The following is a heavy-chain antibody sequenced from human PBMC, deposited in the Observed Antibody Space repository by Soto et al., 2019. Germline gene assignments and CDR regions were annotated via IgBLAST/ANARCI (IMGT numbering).Heavy chain of an antibody. Sequence: QVQLVQSGAEVKKPGASVKVSCRASGYSFTSYDINWVRQATGQGLEWMGWMNPNSGNTAYAQKFQGRVTMTRNTSISAAYMELSSLGSEDAAVYYCARVKLDYFDYWGQGTLVTVSS. CDR1: GYSFTSYD. CDR2: MNPNSGNT. J-gene: IGHJ4*02. V-gene: IGHV1-8*01. CDR3: ARVKLDYFDY.